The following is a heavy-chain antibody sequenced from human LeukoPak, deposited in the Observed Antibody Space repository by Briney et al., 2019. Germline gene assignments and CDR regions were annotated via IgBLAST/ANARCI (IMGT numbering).Heavy chain of an antibody. J-gene: IGHJ5*02. Sequence: GGSLRLSCAASGFTFSSYAMSWVRQAPGKGLEWVSAISGSGGSTYYADSVKGRFTISRDNSKNTLYLQMNSLRAEDTAVYYCAKDPGYDFWSGYKDNWFDPWDQGTLVTVSS. CDR2: ISGSGGST. CDR1: GFTFSSYA. D-gene: IGHD3-3*01. CDR3: AKDPGYDFWSGYKDNWFDP. V-gene: IGHV3-23*01.